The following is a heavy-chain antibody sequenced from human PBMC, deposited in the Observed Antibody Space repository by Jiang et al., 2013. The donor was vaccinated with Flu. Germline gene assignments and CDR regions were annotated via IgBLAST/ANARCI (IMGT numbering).Heavy chain of an antibody. Sequence: GLVKPSETLSLTCTVSGGSVSTSSYYWGWIRQPPGKGLEWIGSIYYSGSTYYNPSLKSRVIISVDTSKNQFSLKLSSVTAADTAVYYCARHDFGTGKVYAEVYFDYWGQGTLVTVSS. D-gene: IGHD2-8*01. CDR3: ARHDFGTGKVYAEVYFDY. J-gene: IGHJ4*02. CDR2: IYYSGST. V-gene: IGHV4-39*01. CDR1: GGSVSTSSYY.